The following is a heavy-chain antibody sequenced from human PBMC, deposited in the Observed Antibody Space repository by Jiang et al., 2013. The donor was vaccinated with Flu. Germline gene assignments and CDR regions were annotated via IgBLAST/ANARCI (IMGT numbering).Heavy chain of an antibody. CDR3: AKDRVTTNY. CDR2: GST. V-gene: IGHV3-23*01. D-gene: IGHD4-17*01. J-gene: IGHJ4*02. Sequence: GSTYYADSVKGRFTISRDNSKNTLYLQMNSLRAEDTAVYYCAKDRVTTNYWGQGTLVTVSS.